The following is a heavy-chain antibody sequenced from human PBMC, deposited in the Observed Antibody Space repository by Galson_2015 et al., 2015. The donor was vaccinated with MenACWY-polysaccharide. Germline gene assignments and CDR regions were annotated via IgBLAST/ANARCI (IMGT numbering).Heavy chain of an antibody. J-gene: IGHJ4*02. Sequence: SVKVSCKASGYTFTSFAMHWLRQAPGQRPEWMGWIHVGNGDTKVSQKFQGRVSIARDTSATTAYMDLTSLTSEDTATYFCARCPYTNAWFRGHFDSCGQGTLITVSS. D-gene: IGHD3-16*01. V-gene: IGHV1-3*01. CDR3: ARCPYTNAWFRGHFDS. CDR1: GYTFTSFA. CDR2: IHVGNGDT.